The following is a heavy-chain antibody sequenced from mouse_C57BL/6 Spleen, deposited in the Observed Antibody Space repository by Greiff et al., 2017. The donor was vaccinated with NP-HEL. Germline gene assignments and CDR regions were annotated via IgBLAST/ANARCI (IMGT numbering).Heavy chain of an antibody. CDR3: ARLYYDYDGGDY. CDR1: GFSLTSYG. J-gene: IGHJ2*01. D-gene: IGHD2-4*01. CDR2: IWSGGGT. V-gene: IGHV2-2*01. Sequence: QVQLQQSGPGLVQPSQSLSITCTVSGFSLTSYGVHWVRQSPGKGLEWLGVIWSGGGTDYNAAFISRLSISKDNSKSQVFFKMNSLQDDDTAIYYCARLYYDYDGGDYWGQGTTLTVSS.